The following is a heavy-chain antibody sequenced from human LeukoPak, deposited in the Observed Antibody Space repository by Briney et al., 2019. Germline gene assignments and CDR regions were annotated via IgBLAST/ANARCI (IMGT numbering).Heavy chain of an antibody. V-gene: IGHV3-7*01. CDR2: IKQDGSER. CDR3: ARDRQIAY. CDR1: GFTFSNYW. J-gene: IGHJ4*02. Sequence: GGSLRLSCAASGFTFSNYWLTWVRQAPGQGLEWVANIKQDGSERHYVDSVKGRFTISRDNAKNSLYLQMNSLRAEETAVYYCARDRQIAYWGQGTLVTVSS.